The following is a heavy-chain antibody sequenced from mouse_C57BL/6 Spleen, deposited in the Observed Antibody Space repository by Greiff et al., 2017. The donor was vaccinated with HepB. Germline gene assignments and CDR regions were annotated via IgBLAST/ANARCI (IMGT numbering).Heavy chain of an antibody. D-gene: IGHD2-2*01. CDR1: GYSFTGYF. V-gene: IGHV1-20*01. Sequence: EVQLVESGPELVKPGDSVKISCKASGYSFTGYFMNWVMQSHGKSLEWIGRINPYNGDTFYNQKFKGKATLTVDKSSSTAHMELRSLTSEDSAVYYCARSDGYDWFAYWGQGTLVTVSA. CDR3: ARSDGYDWFAY. J-gene: IGHJ3*01. CDR2: INPYNGDT.